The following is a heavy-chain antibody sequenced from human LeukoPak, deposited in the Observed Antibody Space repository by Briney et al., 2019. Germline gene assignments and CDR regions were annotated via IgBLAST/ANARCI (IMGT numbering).Heavy chain of an antibody. CDR2: IIPILGIA. D-gene: IGHD5-12*01. V-gene: IGHV1-69*04. CDR3: APGAVATSRFVDDY. CDR1: GGTFSSYA. J-gene: IGHJ4*02. Sequence: GSSVKVSCKASGGTFSSYAISWVRQAPGQGLEWMGRIIPILGIANYAQKFQGRVTITAGKSTSTAYMELSSLRSEDTAVYYCAPGAVATSRFVDDYWGKGTLVTVSS.